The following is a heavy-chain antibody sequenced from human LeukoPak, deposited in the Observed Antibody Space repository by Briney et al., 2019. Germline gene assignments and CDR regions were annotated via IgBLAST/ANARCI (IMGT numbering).Heavy chain of an antibody. CDR1: GGSVTSYY. CDR2: IYNTGST. Sequence: PSETLSLTCTVSGGSVTSYYWNWIRQPAGKGLEWVGRIYNTGSTWYNPSLKSRVSMSIDTSKNQFSLKLHSVTTADAAVYYCARDIGNYYDYIYHYYYDYWGQGSLVTVSS. CDR3: ARDIGNYYDYIYHYYYDY. V-gene: IGHV4-4*07. D-gene: IGHD3-22*01. J-gene: IGHJ4*02.